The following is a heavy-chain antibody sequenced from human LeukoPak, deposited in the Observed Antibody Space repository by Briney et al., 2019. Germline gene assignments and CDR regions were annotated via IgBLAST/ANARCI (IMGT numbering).Heavy chain of an antibody. J-gene: IGHJ4*02. V-gene: IGHV3-48*02. D-gene: IGHD2-21*02. CDR2: INSSSTI. CDR3: ARVVVTAPFDY. Sequence: QPGGSLRLSCAASGFTFSSYSMNWVRQAPGKGLEWISYINSSSTIYYADSVKGRFTISRDNARNSLYLQMNSLRDEDMAVYYCARVVVTAPFDYWGQGTLVSVSS. CDR1: GFTFSSYS.